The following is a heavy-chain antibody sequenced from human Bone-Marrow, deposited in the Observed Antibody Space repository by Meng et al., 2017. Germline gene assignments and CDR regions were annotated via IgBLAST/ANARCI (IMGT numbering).Heavy chain of an antibody. V-gene: IGHV3-30*01. CDR1: GFTFSSYD. J-gene: IGHJ4*02. CDR2: ISYDGSNK. D-gene: IGHD6-13*01. CDR3: ARDRAAAGIYDY. Sequence: QVQVVACGGGVVQPVLSLYLSCAASGFTFSSYDMPWVRQAPGKGLEWVAVISYDGSNKYYADSVKGRFTISRDNSKNTLYLQMNSLRAEDTAVYYCARDRAAAGIYDYWGQGTLVTVSS.